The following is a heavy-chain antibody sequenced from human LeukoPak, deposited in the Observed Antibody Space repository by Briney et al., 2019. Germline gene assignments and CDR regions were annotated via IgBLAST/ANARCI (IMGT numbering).Heavy chain of an antibody. CDR3: ARGSGGANYFDY. J-gene: IGHJ4*02. CDR1: GVPISRSTYY. CDR2: IYYSGST. V-gene: IGHV4-39*01. D-gene: IGHD3-10*01. Sequence: PSETLSLTCTVSGVPISRSTYYWGWIRQPPGKGLEWIGSIYYSGSTYYNPSLKSRVTISVDTSKNQFSLKLSSVTAADTAVYYCARGSGGANYFDYWGQGALVTVSS.